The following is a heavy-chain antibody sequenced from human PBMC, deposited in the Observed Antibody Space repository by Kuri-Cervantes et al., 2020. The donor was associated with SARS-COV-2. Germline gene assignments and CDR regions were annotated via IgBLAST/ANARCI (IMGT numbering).Heavy chain of an antibody. Sequence: SETLSLTCTVSGGSISSSSYYWGWIRQPPGKGLEWIGSIYYSGSTYYNPSLKSRVTISVDKSKNQFSLKLSSVTAADTAVYYCARIREWVAAAPYYGMDVWGQGTTVTVSS. CDR3: ARIREWVAAAPYYGMDV. D-gene: IGHD2-2*01. J-gene: IGHJ6*02. V-gene: IGHV4-39*07. CDR1: GGSISSSSYY. CDR2: IYYSGST.